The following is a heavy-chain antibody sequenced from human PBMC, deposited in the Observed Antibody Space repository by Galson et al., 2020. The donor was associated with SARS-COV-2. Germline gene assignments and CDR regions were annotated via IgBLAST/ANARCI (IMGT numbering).Heavy chain of an antibody. CDR1: GGPISSYY. CDR2: IYYSGST. V-gene: IGHV4-59*01. Sequence: SETLSLTCTVSGGPISSYYWSWIRQPPGKGLEWIGYIYYSGSTNYNPSLKSRVTISVDTSKNQFSLKLSSVTAADTAVYYCARDRATYYYGSGSDYLGWFDPWGQGTLVTVSS. D-gene: IGHD3-10*01. CDR3: ARDRATYYYGSGSDYLGWFDP. J-gene: IGHJ5*02.